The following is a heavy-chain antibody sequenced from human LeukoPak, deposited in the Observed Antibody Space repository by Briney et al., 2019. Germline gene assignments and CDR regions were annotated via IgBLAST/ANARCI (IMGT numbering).Heavy chain of an antibody. Sequence: SETLSLTCTVSGASISTYYWTWIRQPPGKGLEWIGEINHSGSTNYNPSLKSRVTISVDTSKNQFSLKLSSVTAADTAVYYCARDGPDKYCSGGSCRLNWFDPWGQGTLVTVSS. CDR3: ARDGPDKYCSGGSCRLNWFDP. J-gene: IGHJ5*02. CDR2: INHSGST. CDR1: GASISTYY. D-gene: IGHD2-15*01. V-gene: IGHV4-34*01.